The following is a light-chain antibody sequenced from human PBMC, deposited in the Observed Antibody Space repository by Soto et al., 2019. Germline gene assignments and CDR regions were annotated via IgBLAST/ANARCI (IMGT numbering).Light chain of an antibody. V-gene: IGKV1-39*01. CDR1: QSISSY. J-gene: IGKJ4*01. CDR3: QQSYSTPVT. CDR2: AAS. Sequence: DIQMTQTQSSLSASVGDRFTITCRASQSISSYLNWYQQKPGKAPKLLIYAASSLQSGVPSRFSGSGSGTDFTLTISSLQPEDFATYYCQQSYSTPVTFGGGTKVDI.